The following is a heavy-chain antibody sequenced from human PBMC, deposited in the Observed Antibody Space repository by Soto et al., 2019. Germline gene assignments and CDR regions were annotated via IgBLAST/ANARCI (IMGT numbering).Heavy chain of an antibody. CDR2: IIPLFGTT. J-gene: IGHJ6*02. D-gene: IGHD3-10*01. V-gene: IGHV1-69*01. CDR3: AAELGFGKLSVV. Sequence: QVQVVQSGVEVRRPGSSVKVSCKASGDTFTNCVISWVRQAPGQGLEWMGGIIPLFGTTDFAQRFQGRLTITTDESTTTAYMERSRLRSEDAATYYCAAELGFGKLSVVWGQGTTVIVSS. CDR1: GDTFTNCV.